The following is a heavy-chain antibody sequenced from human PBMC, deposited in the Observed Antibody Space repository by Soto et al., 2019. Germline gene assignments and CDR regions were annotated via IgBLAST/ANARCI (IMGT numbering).Heavy chain of an antibody. D-gene: IGHD1-7*01. CDR3: ARGPLVHWNSPYYGMDV. V-gene: IGHV1-69*13. CDR2: IIPIFGTA. Sequence: SVKVSCKASGGTFSSYAISWVRQAPGQGLEWMGGIIPIFGTANYAQKFQGRVTITADESTSTAYMELSSLRSEDTAVYYCARGPLVHWNSPYYGMDVWGQGTTVTVSS. CDR1: GGTFSSYA. J-gene: IGHJ6*02.